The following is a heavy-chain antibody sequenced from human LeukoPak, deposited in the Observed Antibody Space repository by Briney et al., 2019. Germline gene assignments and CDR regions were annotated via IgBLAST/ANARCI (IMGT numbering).Heavy chain of an antibody. V-gene: IGHV3-64*02. CDR3: ARVTMGATIANFNYYHMDV. CDR1: GFTFSSYS. Sequence: TGGSLRLSCAASGFTFSSYSMHWVRQAPGKGLEFVSAIISNGGTTHYADSVKSRFTISRDNSKNTLFLQMGSLRVEDMAVYYCARVTMGATIANFNYYHMDVWGKGTTVTVSS. D-gene: IGHD3-3*01. J-gene: IGHJ6*03. CDR2: IISNGGTT.